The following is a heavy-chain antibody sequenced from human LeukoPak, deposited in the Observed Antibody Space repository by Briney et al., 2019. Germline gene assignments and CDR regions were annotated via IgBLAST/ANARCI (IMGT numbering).Heavy chain of an antibody. J-gene: IGHJ4*02. CDR2: IGIDSGNT. D-gene: IGHD5-24*01. CDR3: ARDYKYAFDN. Sequence: GRSLRLSCAASGFTFSDYSMNWVRQAPGKGQEWISYIGIDSGNTNYADSVKGRFTISVDKAKNSLYLQMNSLRVEDTAVYYCARDYKYAFDNWGQGTLVTVSS. CDR1: GFTFSDYS. V-gene: IGHV3-48*01.